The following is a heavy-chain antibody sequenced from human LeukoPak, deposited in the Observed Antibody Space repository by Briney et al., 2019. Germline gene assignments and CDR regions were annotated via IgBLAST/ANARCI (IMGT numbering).Heavy chain of an antibody. Sequence: ASVKVSCKASGFTFTSYVISWVRQAPGQGLEWMGWISVCNGNTNYAQKLQGRVTMTTDTSTSTAYMELRSLRSDDTAVYYCARETDSMVDYWGQGTLVTVSS. CDR2: ISVCNGNT. CDR3: ARETDSMVDY. D-gene: IGHD3-22*01. V-gene: IGHV1-18*04. J-gene: IGHJ4*02. CDR1: GFTFTSYV.